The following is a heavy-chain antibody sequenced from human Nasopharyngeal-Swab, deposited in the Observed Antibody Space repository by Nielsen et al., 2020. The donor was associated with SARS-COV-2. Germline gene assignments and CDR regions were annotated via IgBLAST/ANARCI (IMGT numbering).Heavy chain of an antibody. CDR2: INSDGSST. V-gene: IGHV3-74*01. D-gene: IGHD5-12*01. CDR3: ARVTGYSGYGCYDY. Sequence: GESLKISCAASGFTFSSYWMHWVRQAPGKGLVWVSRINSDGSSTSYADSVKGRFTISRDNAKNTLYLQMNSLRAEDTAVYYCARVTGYSGYGCYDYWGQGTLVTVSS. J-gene: IGHJ4*02. CDR1: GFTFSSYW.